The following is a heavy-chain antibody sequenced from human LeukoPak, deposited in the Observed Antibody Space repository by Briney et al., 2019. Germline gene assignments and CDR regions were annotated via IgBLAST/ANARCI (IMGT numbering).Heavy chain of an antibody. J-gene: IGHJ6*03. CDR3: AGRTVSNYYYYMDV. D-gene: IGHD1-14*01. V-gene: IGHV4-59*12. CDR1: GGSISSYY. Sequence: PSETLSLTRTVSGGSISSYYWSWIRQPPGKGLEWIGYIYYSGSTNYNPSLKSRVTISVDTSKNQFSLKLSSVTAADTAVYYCAGRTVSNYYYYMDVWGKGTTVTVSS. CDR2: IYYSGST.